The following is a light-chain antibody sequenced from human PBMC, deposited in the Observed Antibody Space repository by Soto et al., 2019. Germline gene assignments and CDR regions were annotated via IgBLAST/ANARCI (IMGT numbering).Light chain of an antibody. CDR3: QSYDSSXSDYV. CDR1: SSNIGAGFN. V-gene: IGLV1-40*01. CDR2: NNN. Sequence: QSVLTQPPSVSGAPGQRVTISCTGSSSNIGAGFNVHWYQQLPETAPKLLIFNNNNRPSGVPDRFSGSNSGTSASLAITGLQAGDEANYYCQSYDSSXSDYVFGTGXKVPVL. J-gene: IGLJ1*01.